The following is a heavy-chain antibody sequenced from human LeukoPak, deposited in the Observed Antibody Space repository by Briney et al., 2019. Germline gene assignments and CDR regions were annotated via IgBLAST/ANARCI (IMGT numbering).Heavy chain of an antibody. CDR3: AREWGNSYMDV. Sequence: GGSLRLSCAPSWFTVSSNYMSSARHAPGKGLEWVSVICSGGSTYYADSVKGRFTISRDNSKNTLYLQMNSLRAEDTAVYYCAREWGNSYMDVWGKGTTVTVSS. D-gene: IGHD2/OR15-2a*01. J-gene: IGHJ6*03. V-gene: IGHV3-53*01. CDR2: ICSGGST. CDR1: WFTVSSNY.